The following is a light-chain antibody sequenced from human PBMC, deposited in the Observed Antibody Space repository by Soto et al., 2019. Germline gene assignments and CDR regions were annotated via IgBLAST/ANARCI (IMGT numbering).Light chain of an antibody. V-gene: IGKV3-11*01. J-gene: IGKJ4*01. CDR1: QSVSSY. CDR2: DTS. Sequence: EIALTQSPATLSLSPGERATLSCRASQSVSSYLAWYQQKPGQAPRLLIYDTSNRATGIPARFRGSGSGTDFTLTISSLESEDFAVYYCQQRSNWPWTFGGGTKVEIK. CDR3: QQRSNWPWT.